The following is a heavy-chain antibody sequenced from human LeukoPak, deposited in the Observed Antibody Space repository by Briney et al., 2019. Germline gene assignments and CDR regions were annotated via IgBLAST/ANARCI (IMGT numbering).Heavy chain of an antibody. CDR2: IIPILGIA. CDR3: ARVYYDSSGYYQFLNYYFDY. CDR1: GGTFSSHA. V-gene: IGHV1-69*04. Sequence: GASVKVSCKASGGTFSSHAISWVRQAPGQGLEWMGRIIPILGIANYAQKFQGRVTITADKSTSTAYMELSSLRSEDTAVYYCARVYYDSSGYYQFLNYYFDYWGQGTLVTVSS. J-gene: IGHJ4*02. D-gene: IGHD3-22*01.